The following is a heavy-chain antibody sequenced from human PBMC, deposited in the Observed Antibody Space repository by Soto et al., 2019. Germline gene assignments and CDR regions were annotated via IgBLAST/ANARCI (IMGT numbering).Heavy chain of an antibody. CDR2: IIPIFGTA. V-gene: IGHV1-69*01. CDR3: AGLGGNSGVVAYYFDY. CDR1: GGTFSSYA. J-gene: IGHJ4*02. D-gene: IGHD2-21*02. Sequence: QVQLVQSGAEVKKPGSSVKVSCKASGGTFSSYAISWVRQAPGLGLEWMGGIIPIFGTANYAQKFQGRVTITADESTSTAYMELSSLRSEDTAVYYCAGLGGNSGVVAYYFDYWGQGTLVTVSS.